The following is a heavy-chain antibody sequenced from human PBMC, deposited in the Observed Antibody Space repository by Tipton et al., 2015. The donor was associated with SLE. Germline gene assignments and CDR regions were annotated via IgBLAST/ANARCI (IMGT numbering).Heavy chain of an antibody. D-gene: IGHD6-13*01. V-gene: IGHV4-59*08. CDR2: IYYSGIT. CDR3: AGVRGVAAAGKTNWYFDL. Sequence: TLSLTCTVSGGSIRSYYWNWIRQPPGKGLEWIGYIYYSGITNYNSSFNSRATISADTSKNQFSLRLRSVTAADTAVYYCAGVRGVAAAGKTNWYFDLWGRGTLVTVSS. J-gene: IGHJ2*01. CDR1: GGSIRSYY.